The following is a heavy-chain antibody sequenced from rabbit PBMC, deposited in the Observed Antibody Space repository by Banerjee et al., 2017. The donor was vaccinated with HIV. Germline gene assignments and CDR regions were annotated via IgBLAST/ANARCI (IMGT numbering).Heavy chain of an antibody. J-gene: IGHJ6*01. CDR2: INTSSGNT. V-gene: IGHV1S40*01. CDR3: ARHGSSGGWGGDL. D-gene: IGHD4-1*01. CDR1: GFSFSNKCV. Sequence: TCTASGFSFSNKCVMCWVRQAPGKGLEWIGCINTSSGNTVYASWAKGRFTISKTSSTTVTLQMTSLTAADTATYFCARHGSSGGWGGDLWGQGTLVTVS.